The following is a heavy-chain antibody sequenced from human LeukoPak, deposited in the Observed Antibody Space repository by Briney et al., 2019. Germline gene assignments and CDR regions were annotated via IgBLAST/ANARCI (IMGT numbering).Heavy chain of an antibody. CDR2: IYPRDGST. J-gene: IGHJ6*02. V-gene: IGHV1-46*01. D-gene: IGHD2-8*01. CDR1: GYSFTSNY. CDR3: ARRPVLMVYAIPYYYYGMDV. Sequence: AASVKVSCKASGYSFTSNYIHWVRQAPGQGLEWMGMIYPRDGSTSYAQKFQGRVTITADESTSTAYMELSSLRSEDTAVYYCARRPVLMVYAIPYYYYGMDVWGQGTTVTVSS.